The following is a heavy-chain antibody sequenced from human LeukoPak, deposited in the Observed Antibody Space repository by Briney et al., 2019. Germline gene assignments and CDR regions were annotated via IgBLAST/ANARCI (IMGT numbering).Heavy chain of an antibody. CDR3: ARAHLMVRGVRKNWFDP. D-gene: IGHD3-10*01. Sequence: GASVKVSCKASGYTFTGYYMHWVRQAPGQGLEWMGWINPNSGGTNYAQKFQGRVTMTRDTSISTAYMELSRLRSDDTAVYYCARAHLMVRGVRKNWFDPWGQGTLVTVSS. J-gene: IGHJ5*02. V-gene: IGHV1-2*02. CDR2: INPNSGGT. CDR1: GYTFTGYY.